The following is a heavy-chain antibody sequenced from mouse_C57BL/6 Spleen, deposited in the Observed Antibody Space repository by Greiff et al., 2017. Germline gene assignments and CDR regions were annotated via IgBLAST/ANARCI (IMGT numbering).Heavy chain of an antibody. CDR2: INPNNGGT. J-gene: IGHJ1*03. CDR1: GYTFTDYN. V-gene: IGHV1-18*01. Sequence: EVKLQESGPELVKPGASVKIPCKASGYTFTDYNMDWVKQSHGKSLEWIGDINPNNGGTIYNQKFKGKATLTVDKSSSTAYMELRSLTSEDTAVYYCARRGYGSLYWYFDVWGTGTTVTVSS. CDR3: ARRGYGSLYWYFDV. D-gene: IGHD1-1*01.